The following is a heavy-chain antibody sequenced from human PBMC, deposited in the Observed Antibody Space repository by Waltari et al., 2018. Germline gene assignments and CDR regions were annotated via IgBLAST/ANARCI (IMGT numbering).Heavy chain of an antibody. V-gene: IGHV4-38-2*02. CDR3: ARLDYGDNEPLDY. Sequence: HLHESGPGLVKPSETLSLTCIVSGFSISSGYYWGWVRQPPGKGLEWIGSIYHSGNAHYTPSLESRVTISVDPSSNRFSLKVRSVTAADTAVYYCARLDYGDNEPLDYWGQGTLVTVSS. CDR1: GFSISSGYY. CDR2: IYHSGNA. D-gene: IGHD4-17*01. J-gene: IGHJ4*02.